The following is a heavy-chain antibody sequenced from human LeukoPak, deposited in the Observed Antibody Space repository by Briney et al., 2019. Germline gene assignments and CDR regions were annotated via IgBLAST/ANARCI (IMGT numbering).Heavy chain of an antibody. CDR2: ISYDGRNK. CDR1: GFIFSSYG. V-gene: IGHV3-30*18. D-gene: IGHD3-10*01. J-gene: IGHJ4*02. Sequence: GRSLRLSCAASGFIFSSYGMHWGRQAPGKGLEWVAVISYDGRNKYYADSVKGRFTISRDNSKNTLYLQMNSLRAEDTAVYYCAKEGSGEFHFDSWGQGTLVTVSS. CDR3: AKEGSGEFHFDS.